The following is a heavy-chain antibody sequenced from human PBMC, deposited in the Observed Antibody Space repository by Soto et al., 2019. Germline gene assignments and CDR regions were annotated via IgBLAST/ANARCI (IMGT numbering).Heavy chain of an antibody. CDR1: GFTFSTYG. J-gene: IGHJ4*02. CDR2: ISYNGSNI. D-gene: IGHD5-18*01. CDR3: AISFSYSVIDY. V-gene: IGHV3-30*03. Sequence: QVQLVESGGGVVQPGRSLRLSCAASGFTFSTYGMHWVRQAPGKGLEWVAVISYNGSNIYYADSVKGRFTISRDNSKNTLYQEMSSLRDENTAVYDCAISFSYSVIDYWGQGTLVTLSS.